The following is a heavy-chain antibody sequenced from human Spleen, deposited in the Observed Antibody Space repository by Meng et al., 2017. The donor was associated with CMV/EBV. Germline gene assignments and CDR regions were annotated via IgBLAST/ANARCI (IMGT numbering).Heavy chain of an antibody. D-gene: IGHD1-1*01. J-gene: IGHJ6*02. Sequence: GESLKISCAASGFTVSSNYMSWVRQAPGKGLEWVANIKQDGGAKNYVDSVKGRFTISRDNAKNSLYLQMNSLRAEDTAVYYCARFRVENGRYYNMDVWGQGTTVTVSS. CDR3: ARFRVENGRYYNMDV. CDR1: GFTVSSNY. V-gene: IGHV3-7*01. CDR2: IKQDGGAK.